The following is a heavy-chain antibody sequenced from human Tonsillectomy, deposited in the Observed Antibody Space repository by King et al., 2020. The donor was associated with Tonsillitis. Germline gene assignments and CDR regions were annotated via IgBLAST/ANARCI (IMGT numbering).Heavy chain of an antibody. CDR1: GFTFSNHF. J-gene: IGHJ4*02. V-gene: IGHV3-72*01. D-gene: IGHD1-26*01. CDR3: AGVGVYSGSYAYDY. Sequence: VQLVESGGGLVQSGGSLRLSCAVSGFTFSNHFMDWVRQAPGGGLEWLGRSRNKLNTYTTEYAASVKGKFTISRDDSKNSLYLQMNSLTTEDMGLYYCAGVGVYSGSYAYDYWGQGTLVTVSS. CDR2: SRNKLNTYTT.